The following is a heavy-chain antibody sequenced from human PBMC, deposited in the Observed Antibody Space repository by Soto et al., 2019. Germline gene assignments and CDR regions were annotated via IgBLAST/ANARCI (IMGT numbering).Heavy chain of an antibody. J-gene: IGHJ6*02. CDR3: ARGGIGYYYYGMDV. D-gene: IGHD3-10*01. V-gene: IGHV4-59*12. Sequence: SETLSLTCSVAGGSIRSSYWSWIRQSPGKGLEWIGYIYYTGSSNYNPSLEGRVTLAVDTSKNQFSLKLSSVTAADMAVYYCARGGIGYYYYGMDVWGQGTTVTVSS. CDR2: IYYTGSS. CDR1: GGSIRSSY.